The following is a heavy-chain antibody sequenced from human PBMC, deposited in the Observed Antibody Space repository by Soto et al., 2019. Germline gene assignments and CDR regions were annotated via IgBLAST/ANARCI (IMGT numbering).Heavy chain of an antibody. V-gene: IGHV4-61*01. CDR3: ARDLEESAFDY. CDR1: GGSVSSGSYY. J-gene: IGHJ4*02. CDR2: IYYSGST. Sequence: QVQLQESGPGLVKPSETLSLTCTVSGGSVSSGSYYWSWIRQPPGKGLEWIGYIYYSGSTNYNPSLKSRVTISVDTSKNQFSLKLSSVTAADTAVYYCARDLEESAFDYWGQGTLVTVSS.